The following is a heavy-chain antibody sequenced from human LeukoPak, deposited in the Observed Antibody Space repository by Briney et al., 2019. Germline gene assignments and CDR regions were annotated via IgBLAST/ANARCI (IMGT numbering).Heavy chain of an antibody. CDR2: ISPDGATS. CDR3: ARGQWGLDY. V-gene: IGHV3-11*01. Sequence: GGSLRLSCAAAGFTFSDHYMTWIRQAPGKALEWVSYISPDGATSYYADSLKGRFTVSRDNAKNSLYLQMNSLSAEDTAVYFCARGQWGLDYWGQGALVTVSS. CDR1: GFTFSDHY. D-gene: IGHD1-26*01. J-gene: IGHJ4*02.